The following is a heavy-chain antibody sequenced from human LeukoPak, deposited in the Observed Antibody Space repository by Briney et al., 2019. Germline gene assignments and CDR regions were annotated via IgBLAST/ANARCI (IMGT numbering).Heavy chain of an antibody. Sequence: GESLKISCKGSGYSFTSYWISWVRQMPGKGLEWMGRIDPSDSYTNYSPSFQGHVTISADKSISTAYLQWSSLKASDTAMYYCARHRYSSSQDAFDIWGQGSMVTVSS. CDR2: IDPSDSYT. CDR3: ARHRYSSSQDAFDI. J-gene: IGHJ3*02. D-gene: IGHD6-13*01. CDR1: GYSFTSYW. V-gene: IGHV5-10-1*01.